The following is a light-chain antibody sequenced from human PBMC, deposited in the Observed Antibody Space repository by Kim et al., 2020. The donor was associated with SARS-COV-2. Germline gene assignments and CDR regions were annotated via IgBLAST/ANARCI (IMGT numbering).Light chain of an antibody. J-gene: IGKJ5*01. V-gene: IGKV3-11*01. Sequence: LAARERHTRAHRASKSVSSNLAWYQQKPGQAPRLRIYDDSNRAPGIPARFSGSGSGTDFSLTISSLEFEDSAVYYSQQRSDWPITFGQGTRLEIK. CDR2: DDS. CDR1: KSVSSN. CDR3: QQRSDWPIT.